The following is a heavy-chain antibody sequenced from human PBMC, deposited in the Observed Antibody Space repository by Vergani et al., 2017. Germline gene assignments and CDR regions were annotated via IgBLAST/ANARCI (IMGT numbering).Heavy chain of an antibody. V-gene: IGHV4-39*07. J-gene: IGHJ6*02. CDR1: GGSISSSSYY. D-gene: IGHD5-12*01. Sequence: QVQLQQWGAGLLKPSETLSLTCAVYGGSISSSSYYWGWIRQPPGKGLEWIGRIYYSGSTYYNPSLKSRVTISVDTSKNQFSLKLSSVTAADTAVYYCAREGRGYRTNPYYYYGMDVWGQGTTVTVSS. CDR2: IYYSGST. CDR3: AREGRGYRTNPYYYYGMDV.